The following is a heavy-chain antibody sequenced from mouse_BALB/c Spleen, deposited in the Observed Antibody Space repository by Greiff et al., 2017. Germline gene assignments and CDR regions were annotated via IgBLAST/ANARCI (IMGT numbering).Heavy chain of an antibody. J-gene: IGHJ3*01. CDR2: IDPANGNT. CDR3: ARSGDGYIPWFAY. Sequence: VQLQQSGAELVKPGASVKLSCTASGFNIKDTYMHWVKQRPEQGLEWIGRIDPANGNTKYDPKFQGKATITADTSSNTAYLQLSSLTSEDTAVYYCARSGDGYIPWFAYWGQGTLVTVSA. D-gene: IGHD2-3*01. CDR1: GFNIKDTY. V-gene: IGHV14-3*02.